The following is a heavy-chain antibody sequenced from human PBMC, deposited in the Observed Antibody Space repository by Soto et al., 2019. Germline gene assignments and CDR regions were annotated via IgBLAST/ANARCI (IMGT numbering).Heavy chain of an antibody. CDR3: AHRGGGIVDWYFDL. J-gene: IGHJ2*01. V-gene: IGHV2-5*02. Sequence: QITLNESGPTLVKPTQTLTLTCTFSGFSLGTYGVGVGWIRQPPGKALEWLALIYWDDDKRYSPSLKSRLTITKDTSKRPVFLTLTNLDPVDTATYSCAHRGGGIVDWYFDLWGRGTPVIVSS. D-gene: IGHD1-26*01. CDR1: GFSLGTYGVG. CDR2: IYWDDDK.